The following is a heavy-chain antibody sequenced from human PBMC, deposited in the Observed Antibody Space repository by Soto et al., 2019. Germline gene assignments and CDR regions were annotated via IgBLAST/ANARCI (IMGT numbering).Heavy chain of an antibody. CDR1: GFTFSDYA. CDR2: IGGVGTDR. J-gene: IGHJ5*02. V-gene: IGHV3-23*01. D-gene: IGHD1-26*01. CDR3: AKDAVPYNGQWEWFDP. Sequence: DVQLLESGGGLVQPGGSLRLSCAASGFTFSDYAMTWVRQAPGKGPEWVSSIGGVGTDRYYADSVKGRFTISRDNSKNTLFLQMSSLRSDDTAVYYCAKDAVPYNGQWEWFDPWGQGTLVTVSS.